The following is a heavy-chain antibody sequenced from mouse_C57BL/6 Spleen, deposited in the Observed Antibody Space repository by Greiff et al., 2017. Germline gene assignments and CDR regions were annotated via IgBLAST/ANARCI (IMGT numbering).Heavy chain of an antibody. CDR3: TREGYGSGYFDV. J-gene: IGHJ1*03. V-gene: IGHV5-9-1*02. Sequence: EVQGVESGEGLVKPGGSLKLSCAASGFTFSSYAMSWVRQTPEKRLEWVAYISSGGDYIYYADTVKGRFTISRDNARNTLSLQMSSLKSEDTAMYYCTREGYGSGYFDVWGTGTTVTVSS. CDR2: ISSGGDYI. CDR1: GFTFSSYA. D-gene: IGHD1-1*01.